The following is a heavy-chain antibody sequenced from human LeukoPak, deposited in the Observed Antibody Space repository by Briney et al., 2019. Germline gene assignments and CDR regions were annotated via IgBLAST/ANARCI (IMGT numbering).Heavy chain of an antibody. CDR1: GGSISSPNHD. D-gene: IGHD3-10*01. V-gene: IGHV4-39*01. CDR2: IYYSGTI. CDR3: ARSLGANTWVGNWFDP. J-gene: IGHJ5*02. Sequence: SETLSLTCSVSGGSISSPNHDWAWIRQPPGQGLEWIGSIYYSGTIYYNLSLKSRVTLSVDTSQNQFSLKLSSVTAADTAIYFCARSLGANTWVGNWFDPWGQGTLVTVSP.